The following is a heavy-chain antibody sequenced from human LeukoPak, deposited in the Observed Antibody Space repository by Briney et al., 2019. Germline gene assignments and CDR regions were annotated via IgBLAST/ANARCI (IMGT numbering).Heavy chain of an antibody. CDR1: APSVSITDYF. V-gene: IGHV4-61*02. CDR2: IYASGNT. Sequence: SETLSLTCTVAAPSVSITDYFCDWIRQPAGKGLEWIGRIYASGNTDYNPSLKSRVTMSLDTSKNQFSLNMNSVTAAGSCVYIWARYRVGYNCVPHALDIWGQGTVVTVSS. J-gene: IGHJ3*02. D-gene: IGHD5-24*01. CDR3: ARYRVGYNCVPHALDI.